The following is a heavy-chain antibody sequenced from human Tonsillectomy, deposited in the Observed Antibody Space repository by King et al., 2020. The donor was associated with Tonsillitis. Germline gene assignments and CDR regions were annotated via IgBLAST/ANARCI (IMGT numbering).Heavy chain of an antibody. CDR3: TTYTSGYFDC. D-gene: IGHD4-11*01. CDR2: IRNDGTT. J-gene: IGHJ4*02. CDR1: GFTFTNAW. V-gene: IGHV3-15*01. Sequence: VQLVESGGGLVKRGGSLRLSCAASGFTFTNAWMSWVRQAPGKGLEWVGRIRNDGTTDYSAPVKGRFTISRDESKNTLYLQMNSLKTEDTAVYFCTTYTSGYFDCWGQGTLVTVSS.